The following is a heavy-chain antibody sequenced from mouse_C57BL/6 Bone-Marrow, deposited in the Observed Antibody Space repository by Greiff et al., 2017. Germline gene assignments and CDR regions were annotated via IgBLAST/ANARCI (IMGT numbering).Heavy chain of an antibody. CDR1: GYTFTDYN. Sequence: EVQLQQSGPELVKPGASVKMSCKASGYTFTDYNMHWVKQRHGKSLEWIGYINPNNGGTSYNQKFKGKATLTVNKSSSTAYMELRSLTSEDSAVYYCARITTVVATDYWGQGTTLTVSS. J-gene: IGHJ2*01. V-gene: IGHV1-22*01. D-gene: IGHD1-1*01. CDR2: INPNNGGT. CDR3: ARITTVVATDY.